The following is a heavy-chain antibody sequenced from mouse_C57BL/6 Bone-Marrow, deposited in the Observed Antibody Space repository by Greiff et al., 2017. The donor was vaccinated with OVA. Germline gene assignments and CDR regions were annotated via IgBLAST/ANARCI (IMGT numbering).Heavy chain of an antibody. Sequence: EVKLMESGGDLVKPGGSLKLSCAASGFTFSSYGMSWVRQTPDKRLEWVATISSGGSYTYYPDSVKGRFTISRDNAKNTLYLQMSSLKSEDTAMYYCARPLYYGNSYWYFDVWGTGTTVTVSS. V-gene: IGHV5-6*01. CDR3: ARPLYYGNSYWYFDV. J-gene: IGHJ1*03. CDR1: GFTFSSYG. D-gene: IGHD2-1*01. CDR2: ISSGGSYT.